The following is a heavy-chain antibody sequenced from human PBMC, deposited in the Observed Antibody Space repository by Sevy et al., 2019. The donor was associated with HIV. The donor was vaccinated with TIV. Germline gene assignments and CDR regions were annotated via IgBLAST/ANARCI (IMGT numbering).Heavy chain of an antibody. CDR1: GFTFSSYW. CDR3: ARGTSGAAAGRFDS. CDR2: INQGGNQK. Sequence: GGSLRLSCAASGFTFSSYWINWVRQAPGKGLEWVANINQGGNQKHYMDSVKGRFTISRDNAENAVYLQMNSLRVEDTAVYYCARGTSGAAAGRFDSWGQGTLVTVSS. D-gene: IGHD6-13*01. J-gene: IGHJ4*02. V-gene: IGHV3-7*01.